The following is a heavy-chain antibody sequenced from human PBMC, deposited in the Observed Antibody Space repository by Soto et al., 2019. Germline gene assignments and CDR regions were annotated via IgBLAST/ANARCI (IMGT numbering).Heavy chain of an antibody. J-gene: IGHJ4*02. CDR3: AKDLGGYYDSSGYWPY. D-gene: IGHD3-22*01. CDR2: ISAYNGNT. V-gene: IGHV1-18*04. CDR1: GYTFTSYG. Sequence: ASVKVSCKASGYTFTSYGISWVRQAPGQGLEWMGWISAYNGNTNYAQKLQGRVTMTTDTYTSTAYMELRSLRSDDTAVYYCAKDLGGYYDSSGYWPYWGQGTLVTVSS.